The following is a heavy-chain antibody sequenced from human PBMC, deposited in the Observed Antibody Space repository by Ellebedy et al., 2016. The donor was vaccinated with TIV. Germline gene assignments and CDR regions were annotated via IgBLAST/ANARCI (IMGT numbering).Heavy chain of an antibody. CDR1: GFTFTSFG. Sequence: ASVKVSCKASGFTFTSFGISWVRQAPGHGLEWMGWISVYNGDTKYAQKVQGRVTMTTDTATATAYMELRGLKSDDTAVYYCARVGWGYSGGEEYWGQGALVIVSS. V-gene: IGHV1-18*01. CDR3: ARVGWGYSGGEEY. J-gene: IGHJ4*02. D-gene: IGHD5-12*01. CDR2: ISVYNGDT.